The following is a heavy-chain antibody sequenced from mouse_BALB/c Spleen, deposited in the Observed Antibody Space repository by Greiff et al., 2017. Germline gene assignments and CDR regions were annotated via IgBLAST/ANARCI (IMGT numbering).Heavy chain of an antibody. CDR3: ALIGFAY. CDR2: IYPGSGST. Sequence: QVQLQQSGPELVKPGASVKMSCKASGYTFTDYVISWVKQRTGQGLEWIGEIYPGSGSTYYNEKFKGKATLTADKSSNTAYMQLSSLTSEDTAVYYCALIGFAYWGQGTLVTVSA. CDR1: GYTFTDYV. V-gene: IGHV1-77*01. J-gene: IGHJ3*01.